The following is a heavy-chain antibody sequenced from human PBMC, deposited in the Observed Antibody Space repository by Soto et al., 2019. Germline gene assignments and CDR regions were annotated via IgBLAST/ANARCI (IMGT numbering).Heavy chain of an antibody. CDR2: ISYDGSNK. V-gene: IGHV3-30*18. D-gene: IGHD6-13*01. CDR1: GFTFSSYG. Sequence: PVGSLRLSCAASGFTFSSYGMHWVRQAPGKGLEWVAVISYDGSNKYYADSVKGRFTISRDNSKNTLYLQMNSLRAEDTAVYYCAKGFETVQQPYYYYYYGMDVWGQGTTVTVSS. CDR3: AKGFETVQQPYYYYYYGMDV. J-gene: IGHJ6*02.